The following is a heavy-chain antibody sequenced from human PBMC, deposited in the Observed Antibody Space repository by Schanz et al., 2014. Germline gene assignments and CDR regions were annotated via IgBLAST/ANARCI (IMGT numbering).Heavy chain of an antibody. CDR3: ARPPPLVRGIAGWFGP. Sequence: EVHLVESGGGLVQPGGSLRLSCAASGFTFITFAMSWVRQAPGKGPEWVSAIGGDASRTYYADSVKGRFTISRDNSKTTRYPQMNTRRADDTAVYYGARPPPLVRGIAGWFGPWGQGSLVTVSS. D-gene: IGHD3-10*01. V-gene: IGHV3-23*04. CDR2: IGGDASRT. J-gene: IGHJ5*02. CDR1: GFTFITFA.